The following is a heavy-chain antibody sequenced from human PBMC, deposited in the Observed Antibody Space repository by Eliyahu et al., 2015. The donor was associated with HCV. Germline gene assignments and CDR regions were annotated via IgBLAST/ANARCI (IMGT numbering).Heavy chain of an antibody. CDR1: GGSITSGGYY. D-gene: IGHD4-17*01. Sequence: QVQLQESGPGLVKPSQTLSLTCAVSGGSITSGGYYWSWIRQHPGKGLEWIGYIYYSGTTYYNPSLKSRVTMSADTSKNQLSLKLTSVTAADTAVYYCAREPRATVTLGYFDYWGQGALVTVSS. J-gene: IGHJ4*02. V-gene: IGHV4-31*11. CDR2: IYYSGTT. CDR3: AREPRATVTLGYFDY.